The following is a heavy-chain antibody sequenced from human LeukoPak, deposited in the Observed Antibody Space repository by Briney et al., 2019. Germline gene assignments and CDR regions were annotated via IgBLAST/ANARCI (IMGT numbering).Heavy chain of an antibody. CDR2: ISAYNGVT. CDR3: ARDQLRYYGSGSYYSDMDV. Sequence: ASVKVFCKASGYTFTGYAVSWVRQAPGQGLEWIGWISAYNGVTNYAQKFQGRVTMTTDTSTTTGYMELRSLRSDDKAVYYCARDQLRYYGSGSYYSDMDVWGQGTTVTVSS. D-gene: IGHD3-10*01. J-gene: IGHJ6*02. CDR1: GYTFTGYA. V-gene: IGHV1-18*01.